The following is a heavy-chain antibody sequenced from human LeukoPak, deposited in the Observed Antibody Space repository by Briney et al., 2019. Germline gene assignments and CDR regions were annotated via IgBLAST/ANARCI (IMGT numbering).Heavy chain of an antibody. Sequence: GGSLRLSCAASGFTFRTYGMHWVRQAPGKGLEWVAVISYDGSNKYYADSVKGRFTISRDNSKNTLYLQMNSLRAEDTAVYYCARDKGGDGYNWIYYYYYMDVWGKGTTVTVSS. D-gene: IGHD5-24*01. CDR2: ISYDGSNK. CDR1: GFTFRTYG. V-gene: IGHV3-30*03. J-gene: IGHJ6*03. CDR3: ARDKGGDGYNWIYYYYYMDV.